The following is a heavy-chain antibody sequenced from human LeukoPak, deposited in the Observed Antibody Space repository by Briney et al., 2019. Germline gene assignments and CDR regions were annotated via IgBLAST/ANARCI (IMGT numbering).Heavy chain of an antibody. D-gene: IGHD6-13*01. J-gene: IGHJ4*02. V-gene: IGHV4-59*08. CDR1: GGSISSYY. CDR2: IYYSGST. CDR3: ARTGSSWYRVDY. Sequence: SETLSLTCTVSGGSISSYYWSWIRQPPGKGLGWIGYIYYSGSTNYNPSLKSRVTISVDTSKNQFFLKLSSVTAADTAVYYCARTGSSWYRVDYWGQGTLVTVSS.